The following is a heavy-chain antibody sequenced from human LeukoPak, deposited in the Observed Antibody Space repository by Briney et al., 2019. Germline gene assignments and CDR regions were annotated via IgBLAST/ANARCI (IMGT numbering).Heavy chain of an antibody. J-gene: IGHJ4*02. CDR3: ARDGSLGVGAEFDY. Sequence: PSETLSLTCAVSGYSISSGYYWGWIRQPPGKGLEWIGSIYHSGSTYYNPSLKSRVTISVDTSKNQFSLKLSSVTAADTAVYYCARDGSLGVGAEFDYWGQGTLVTVSS. D-gene: IGHD1-26*01. CDR2: IYHSGST. V-gene: IGHV4-38-2*02. CDR1: GYSISSGYY.